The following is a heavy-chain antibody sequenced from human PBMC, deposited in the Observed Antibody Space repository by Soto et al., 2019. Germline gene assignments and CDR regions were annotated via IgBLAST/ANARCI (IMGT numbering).Heavy chain of an antibody. V-gene: IGHV1-18*04. J-gene: IGHJ5*02. CDR3: ARVVLGYSGYDSGRFDP. CDR1: GYTFTSYG. Sequence: QVQLVQTGAEVKKPGASVKVSCKASGYTFTSYGISWVRQAPGQGLEWMGWISAYNGNTNYAQKLQGRVTMTTDTSTSTAYMELRSLSSDDTAVYYCARVVLGYSGYDSGRFDPWGQGTLVTVSS. D-gene: IGHD5-12*01. CDR2: ISAYNGNT.